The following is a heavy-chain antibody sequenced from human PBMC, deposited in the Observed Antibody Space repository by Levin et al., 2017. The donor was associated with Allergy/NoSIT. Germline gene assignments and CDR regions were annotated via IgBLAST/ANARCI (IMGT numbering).Heavy chain of an antibody. CDR1: GFTFSSHA. J-gene: IGHJ4*02. D-gene: IGHD2-15*01. Sequence: GGSLRLSCEASGFTFSSHAMSWVRQVPGKGLEWVSAISGSGGSTFNADSVKGRFTISRDNSKNTLYLQMNSLRAEDTAIYYCAKTFEGYCSGGSCYSLDYWGQGTLVTVSS. CDR2: ISGSGGST. V-gene: IGHV3-23*01. CDR3: AKTFEGYCSGGSCYSLDY.